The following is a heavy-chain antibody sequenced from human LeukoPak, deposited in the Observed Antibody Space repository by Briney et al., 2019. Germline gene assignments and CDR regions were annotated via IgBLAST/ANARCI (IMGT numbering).Heavy chain of an antibody. CDR2: ISYSGTT. CDR3: AREDSSHFWDY. D-gene: IGHD2-15*01. J-gene: IGHJ4*02. Sequence: SQTLSLTCTVSGDSISSGNHYWSRIRQPPGRGVEWIGYISYSGTTHYSAALKSRVPITEDTATNQFPLKQITGTAADTAVYYCAREDSSHFWDYWGQGTLVTVSS. CDR1: GDSISSGNHY. V-gene: IGHV4-30-4*01.